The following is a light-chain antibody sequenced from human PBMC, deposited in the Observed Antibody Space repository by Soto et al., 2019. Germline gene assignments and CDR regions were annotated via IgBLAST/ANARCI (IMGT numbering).Light chain of an antibody. Sequence: DIHMTQSPSTLSASVGDRVTITCRASQSISSWLAWYQQKPGKAPNLLIYKASSLESGVPSRFSGSGSGTELTLTISSLQPDDFATYYCQQYNSYPLTFGGGTKVEIK. CDR2: KAS. V-gene: IGKV1-5*03. CDR1: QSISSW. J-gene: IGKJ4*01. CDR3: QQYNSYPLT.